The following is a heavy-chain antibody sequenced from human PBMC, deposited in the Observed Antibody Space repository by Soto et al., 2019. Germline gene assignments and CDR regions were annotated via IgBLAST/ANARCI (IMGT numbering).Heavy chain of an antibody. Sequence: ASVKVSCKSPGYAFTSCDMKSFRHSTGQWLECIVLMNPNSGNTCYAQKFQGRVTMTRHTSISTAYMELSSLRSEDTAVYYCASTSGNYYYMDVWGKGTTVTVSS. J-gene: IGHJ6*03. CDR1: GYAFTSCD. CDR3: ASTSGNYYYMDV. D-gene: IGHD3-10*01. V-gene: IGHV1-8*01. CDR2: MNPNSGNT.